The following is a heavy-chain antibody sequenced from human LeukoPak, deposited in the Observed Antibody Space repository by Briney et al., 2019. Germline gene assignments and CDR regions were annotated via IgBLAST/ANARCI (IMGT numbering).Heavy chain of an antibody. CDR1: GFTFSSYA. CDR2: ISYDGSNK. Sequence: PGRSLRLSCAASGFTFSSYAMHWVRQAPGKGLEWVAVISYDGSNKYYADSVKGRFTISRDNSKNTLYLQMNSLRAEDTAIYYCAKMKGHPLPKYYMDVWGQGTTVTVSS. CDR3: AKMKGHPLPKYYMDV. V-gene: IGHV3-30*04. D-gene: IGHD1-26*01. J-gene: IGHJ6*01.